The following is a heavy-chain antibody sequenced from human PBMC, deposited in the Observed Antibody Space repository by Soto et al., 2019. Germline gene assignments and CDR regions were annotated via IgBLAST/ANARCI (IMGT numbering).Heavy chain of an antibody. J-gene: IGHJ4*02. CDR3: ARYQDCSSTSCYVRYFDY. Sequence: GGSLRLSCAASGFTFSSYWMSWVRQAPGKGLEWVANIKQDGSEKYYVDSVKGRFTISRDNAKNSLYLQMNSLRAEDTAVYYCARYQDCSSTSCYVRYFDYWGQGTLVTVSS. D-gene: IGHD2-2*01. V-gene: IGHV3-7*01. CDR1: GFTFSSYW. CDR2: IKQDGSEK.